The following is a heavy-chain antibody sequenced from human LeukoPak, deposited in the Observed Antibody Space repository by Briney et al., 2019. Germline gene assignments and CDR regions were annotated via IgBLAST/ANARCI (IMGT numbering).Heavy chain of an antibody. Sequence: SETLSLTCAVYGGSFSGYYWSWIRQPPGKGLGWIGEINHSGSTNYNPSLKSRVTLSVDTSKNQFSLKLSSVTAADTAVYYCARRARAIFGVVTLSGPPDYWGQGTLVTVSS. D-gene: IGHD3-3*01. V-gene: IGHV4-34*01. CDR3: ARRARAIFGVVTLSGPPDY. CDR2: INHSGST. CDR1: GGSFSGYY. J-gene: IGHJ4*02.